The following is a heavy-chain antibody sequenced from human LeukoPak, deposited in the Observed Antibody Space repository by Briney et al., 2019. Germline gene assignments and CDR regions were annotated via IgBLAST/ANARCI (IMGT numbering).Heavy chain of an antibody. CDR2: IIPIFGTA. D-gene: IGHD1-26*01. Sequence: SVKVSCKASGGTFSSYAISWVRQAPGQGLEWMGGIIPIFGTANYAQKFQGRVTITADESTSTAYMELSSLRSEDTAVYYCARDSNLVGATSDSEFDYWGQGTLVTVSS. CDR3: ARDSNLVGATSDSEFDY. J-gene: IGHJ4*02. CDR1: GGTFSSYA. V-gene: IGHV1-69*13.